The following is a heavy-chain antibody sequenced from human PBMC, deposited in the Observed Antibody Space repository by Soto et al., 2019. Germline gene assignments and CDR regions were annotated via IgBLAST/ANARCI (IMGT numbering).Heavy chain of an antibody. CDR3: ARHGFGPLHGLVDV. CDR2: INYEGYS. J-gene: IGHJ6*02. Sequence: QVQLQESGPGLVKPSETLSLTCTVSGGSITNYYCSWFRQHPGKGLEWIGYINYEGYSPYNLSLKRRFTLVTDAPKPKFPLLLESVTATDTAVYYCARHGFGPLHGLVDVWGPGTTVIVSS. V-gene: IGHV4-59*08. D-gene: IGHD3-10*01. CDR1: GGSITNYY.